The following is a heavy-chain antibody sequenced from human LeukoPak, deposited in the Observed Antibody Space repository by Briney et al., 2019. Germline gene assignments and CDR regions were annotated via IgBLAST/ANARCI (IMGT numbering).Heavy chain of an antibody. CDR3: ASTPSGSYFPDY. CDR1: GYSISSGYY. D-gene: IGHD1-26*01. J-gene: IGHJ4*02. V-gene: IGHV4-38-2*02. Sequence: SETLSLTCTVSGYSISSGYYWGWIRQPPGKGLEWIGSIYHSGSTYYNPSLKSRVTISVDTSKNQFSLKLSSVTAADTAVYYCASTPSGSYFPDYWGQGTLVTVSS. CDR2: IYHSGST.